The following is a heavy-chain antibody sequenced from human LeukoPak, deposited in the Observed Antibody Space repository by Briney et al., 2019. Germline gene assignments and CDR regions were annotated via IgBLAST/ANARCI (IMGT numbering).Heavy chain of an antibody. Sequence: GSLRLSCAASGFTFSSYWMSWVRQAPGKGLEWIGESNHSEDTNYNPSLKSRVTISVDTSKNQFSLKLSSVTAADTAVYYCARNGATGGAFDIWGQGTMVTVSS. CDR2: SNHSEDT. V-gene: IGHV4-34*01. D-gene: IGHD4-17*01. J-gene: IGHJ3*02. CDR1: GFTFSSYW. CDR3: ARNGATGGAFDI.